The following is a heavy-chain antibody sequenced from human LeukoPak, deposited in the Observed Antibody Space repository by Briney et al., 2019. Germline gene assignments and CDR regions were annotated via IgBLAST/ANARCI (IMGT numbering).Heavy chain of an antibody. CDR3: ARDTSSGWYYFDY. J-gene: IGHJ4*02. CDR1: GYTFTGYY. CDR2: ISAYNGNT. V-gene: IGHV1-18*04. Sequence: ASVKVSCKASGYTFTGYYMHWVRQAPGQGLEWMGWISAYNGNTNYAQKLQGRVTMTTDTSTSTAYMELRSLRSDDTAVYYCARDTSSGWYYFDYWGQGTLVTVSS. D-gene: IGHD6-19*01.